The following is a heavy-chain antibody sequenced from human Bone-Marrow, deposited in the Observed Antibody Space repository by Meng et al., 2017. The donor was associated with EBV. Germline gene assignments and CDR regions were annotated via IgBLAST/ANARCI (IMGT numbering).Heavy chain of an antibody. CDR3: ARGQHDYAFDY. CDR2: INAGNGNT. CDR1: GYTFTSTSFA. J-gene: IGHJ4*02. V-gene: IGHV1-3*01. Sequence: QVQVVPSGAEVKKTGSSGKVSCRASGYTFTSTSFAIHWVRQAPGQRLEWMGWINAGNGNTKYSQNFQGRVTITRDTSATTVHMELRSLRSEDTAVYYCARGQHDYAFDYWGQGTLVTVSS. D-gene: IGHD4-17*01.